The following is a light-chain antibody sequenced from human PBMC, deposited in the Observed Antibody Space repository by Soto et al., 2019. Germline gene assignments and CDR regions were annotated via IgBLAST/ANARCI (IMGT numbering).Light chain of an antibody. CDR2: GAS. CDR1: QSVASN. CDR3: QQYHNWPPQYT. V-gene: IGKV3-15*01. Sequence: EIVMTQTPASQSVSPGDGATLSCRASQSVASNVAWYQQKPGQGPRLLIHGASTRAVGVPARFSGSGSGTDFTLTINSLQSEDYAVYYCQQYHNWPPQYTFGQGTKLQIK. J-gene: IGKJ2*01.